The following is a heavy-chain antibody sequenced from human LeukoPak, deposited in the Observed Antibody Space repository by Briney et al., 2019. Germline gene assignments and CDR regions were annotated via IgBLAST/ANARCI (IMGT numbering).Heavy chain of an antibody. CDR1: GYTFTGYY. CDR2: INPNSGGT. D-gene: IGHD3-22*01. J-gene: IGHJ1*01. CDR3: ARNLYRHYYYDSSGYSVYFQH. V-gene: IGHV1-2*02. Sequence: ASVKVSCKASGYTFTGYYMHWVRQAPGQGLEWMGWINPNSGGTNYAQKFQGRVTMTRDTSISTAYMELSRLRSDDTAVYYCARNLYRHYYYDSSGYSVYFQHWGQGTLVTVSS.